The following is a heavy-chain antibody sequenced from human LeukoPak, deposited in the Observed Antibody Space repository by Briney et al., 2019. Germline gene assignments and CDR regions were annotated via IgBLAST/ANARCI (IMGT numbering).Heavy chain of an antibody. D-gene: IGHD6-6*01. CDR3: ARGFRIPVLRVAARPRDAFDI. V-gene: IGHV4-61*02. Sequence: PSETLSLTCTVSGGSISSGSYHWSWIRQPAGTGLEWIGRIYTSGSTNYNPSLKSRVTISVDTSKNQFSLKLSSVTAADTAVYYCARGFRIPVLRVAARPRDAFDIWGQGTMVTVSS. J-gene: IGHJ3*02. CDR2: IYTSGST. CDR1: GGSISSGSYH.